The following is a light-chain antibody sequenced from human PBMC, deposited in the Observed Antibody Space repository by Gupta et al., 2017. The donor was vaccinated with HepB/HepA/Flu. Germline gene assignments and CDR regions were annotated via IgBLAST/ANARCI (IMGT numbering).Light chain of an antibody. CDR3: SSYTSSSTLVV. V-gene: IGLV2-14*03. J-gene: IGLJ2*01. CDR1: SSDVGGYHY. Sequence: QSALTQPAPASWSPGQSITISCTGTSSDVGGYHYVSWYQQHPGKAPKLMIYDVSNRPSGVSNRFSGSKSGNTASLTISGLQAEDEADYYCSSYTSSSTLVVFGGGTKLTVL. CDR2: DVS.